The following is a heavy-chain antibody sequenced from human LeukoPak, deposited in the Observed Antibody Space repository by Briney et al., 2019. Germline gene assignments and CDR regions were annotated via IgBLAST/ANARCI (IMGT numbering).Heavy chain of an antibody. D-gene: IGHD3/OR15-3a*01. CDR1: GGTFSSYA. Sequence: ASVKVSCKASGGTFSSYAISWVRQAPGQRLEWMGGIIPIFGTANYAQKFQGRVTITADKSTSTVYMELSSLRSEDTAVYYCASGTGYCDWLFSFYYWGRGSLVIVSS. CDR3: ASGTGYCDWLFSFYY. CDR2: IIPIFGTA. V-gene: IGHV1-69*06. J-gene: IGHJ4*02.